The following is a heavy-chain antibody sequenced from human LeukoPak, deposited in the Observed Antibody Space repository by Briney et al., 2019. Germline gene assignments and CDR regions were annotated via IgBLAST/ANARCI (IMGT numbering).Heavy chain of an antibody. Sequence: GGSLRLSCAASGFTFSSYAMSWVRQAPGKGLEWVSTMSDSGGSTYYADSVKGRFTISRDNSKNTLYLQMNSLRAEDTAVYYCARDRSPNWYFDLWGRGTLVTVSS. CDR2: MSDSGGST. J-gene: IGHJ2*01. CDR1: GFTFSSYA. CDR3: ARDRSPNWYFDL. V-gene: IGHV3-23*01.